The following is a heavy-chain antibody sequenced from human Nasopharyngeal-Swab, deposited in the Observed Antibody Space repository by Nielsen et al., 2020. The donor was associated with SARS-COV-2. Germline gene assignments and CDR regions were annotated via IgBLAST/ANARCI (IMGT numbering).Heavy chain of an antibody. CDR3: ARDSAVYDFWSGYSGYYYYGMDV. CDR2: ISSSSSYI. D-gene: IGHD3-3*01. Sequence: GESLKISCAASGFTFSSYSMNWVRQAPGKGLEWASSISSSSSYIYYADSVKGRFTISRDNAKNSLYLQMNSLRAEDTAVYYCARDSAVYDFWSGYSGYYYYGMDVWGQGTTVTVSS. V-gene: IGHV3-21*01. CDR1: GFTFSSYS. J-gene: IGHJ6*02.